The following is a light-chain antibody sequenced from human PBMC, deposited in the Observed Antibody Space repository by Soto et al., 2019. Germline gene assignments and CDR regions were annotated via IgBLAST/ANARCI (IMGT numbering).Light chain of an antibody. J-gene: IGLJ3*02. CDR3: AAWDDSLSGWV. CDR1: SSNIGNNY. Sequence: QLVLPQPPSASGTPGQRVTISCSGSSSNIGNNYVSWYQQLPGTAPKLLIYRNNQRPSGVPDRFSGSKSGTSASLAVSGLRSEDEADYYCAAWDDSLSGWVFGGGTKVTVL. V-gene: IGLV1-47*01. CDR2: RNN.